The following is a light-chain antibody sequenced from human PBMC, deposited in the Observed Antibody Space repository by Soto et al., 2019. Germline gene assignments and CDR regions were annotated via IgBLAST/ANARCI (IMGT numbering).Light chain of an antibody. V-gene: IGKV1-12*01. Sequence: IQMTQSPSTLSASVGDRVTMTCRASHNIERWMAWYQQKPGKAPKLLIYSASSLQSGVPSRFSGGGSGTDFTLTISSLQPEDFATYYCQQADSFPLTFGGGPKVDIK. CDR1: HNIERW. CDR2: SAS. CDR3: QQADSFPLT. J-gene: IGKJ4*01.